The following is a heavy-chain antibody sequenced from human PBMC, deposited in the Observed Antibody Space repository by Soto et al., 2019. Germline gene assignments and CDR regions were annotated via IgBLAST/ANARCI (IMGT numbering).Heavy chain of an antibody. CDR2: ISYTGNT. D-gene: IGHD6-6*01. CDR3: ARAASGSSPFYYYGTNV. CDR1: GGSVNSRTHY. V-gene: IGHV4-61*01. J-gene: IGHJ6*02. Sequence: PSETLSLTCPLSGGSVNSRTHYWTWIRRPPGKGLEWIGYISYTGNTRYSPSLASRVTISLATAKNQFSLMLNSVTAADSAVYYGARAASGSSPFYYYGTNVWGQGTTVTV.